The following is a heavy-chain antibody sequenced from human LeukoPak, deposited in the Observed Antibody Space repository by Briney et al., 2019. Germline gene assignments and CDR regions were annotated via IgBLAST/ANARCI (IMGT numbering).Heavy chain of an antibody. V-gene: IGHV5-51*01. D-gene: IGHD1-1*01. CDR1: GYSFTSYW. Sequence: GESLQISSQGSGYSFTSYWIGWVRPVPGKGLEWMGIIYPGDSDTRYSPSFPGKVTISADKSISTAYLQWSSLKASDTAMYYCARYLGGTGISSYYFDYWGQGTLVTVSS. J-gene: IGHJ4*02. CDR3: ARYLGGTGISSYYFDY. CDR2: IYPGDSDT.